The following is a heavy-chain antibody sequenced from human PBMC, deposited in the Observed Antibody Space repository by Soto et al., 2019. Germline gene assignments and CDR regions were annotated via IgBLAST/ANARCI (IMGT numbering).Heavy chain of an antibody. V-gene: IGHV1-18*01. D-gene: IGHD5-18*01. CDR2: ISAFHGTT. CDR3: ARDPTVNVYTAQRFDY. J-gene: IGHJ4*02. CDR1: GYTFTSYG. Sequence: QVQLVQSGAEVKKPGASVKVSCKVSGYTFTSYGISWVRQAPGQGLEWMGWISAFHGTTNYAQRLQGRVTLTTDTSTSTAYMELRSMRPDGTAVYFCARDPTVNVYTAQRFDYWGQGTLVTVSS.